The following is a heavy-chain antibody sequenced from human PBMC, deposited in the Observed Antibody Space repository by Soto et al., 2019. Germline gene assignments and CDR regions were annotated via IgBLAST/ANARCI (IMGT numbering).Heavy chain of an antibody. J-gene: IGHJ4*02. Sequence: QVQLVQSGTVVQRRGSSVKVSCQASGGTFSSHGMAWVRQAPGQGLEWMGGIIPTFGTATYAPKFQGRVTITADKSTNTAYMELSSLRSEDTAVDCCASERSAQYFAFWGQGTLITVSS. CDR1: GGTFSSHG. CDR2: IIPTFGTA. V-gene: IGHV1-69*06. CDR3: ASERSAQYFAF. D-gene: IGHD1-26*01.